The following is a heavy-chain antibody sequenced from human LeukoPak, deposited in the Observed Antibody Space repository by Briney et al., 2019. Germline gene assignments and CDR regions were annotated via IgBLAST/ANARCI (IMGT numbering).Heavy chain of an antibody. D-gene: IGHD2-15*01. CDR2: INDSGNT. Sequence: PSETPSLTCAVYGGSFSDYYWSWIRQPPGKGLEWIAEINDSGNTNYNPSLKSRVTMSVDRSKNHFSLKLSSVTVADTAVYYCARGPRRPVVVVVAASGWFDPWGQGTLVTVSS. CDR1: GGSFSDYY. V-gene: IGHV4-34*01. J-gene: IGHJ5*02. CDR3: ARGPRRPVVVVVAASGWFDP.